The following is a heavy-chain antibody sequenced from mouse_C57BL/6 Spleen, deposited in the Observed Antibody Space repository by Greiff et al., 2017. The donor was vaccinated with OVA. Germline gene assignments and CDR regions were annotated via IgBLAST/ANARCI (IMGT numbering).Heavy chain of an antibody. D-gene: IGHD2-2*01. V-gene: IGHV5-9-1*02. Sequence: EVKLVESGEGLVKPGGSLKLSCAASGFTFSSYAMSWVRQTPEKRLEWVAYISSGGDYIYYADTVKGRFTISRDNARNTLYLQMSSLKSEDTAMYYCTREGVWLRRDGRDYAMDYWGQGTSVTVSS. CDR2: ISSGGDYI. J-gene: IGHJ4*01. CDR3: TREGVWLRRDGRDYAMDY. CDR1: GFTFSSYA.